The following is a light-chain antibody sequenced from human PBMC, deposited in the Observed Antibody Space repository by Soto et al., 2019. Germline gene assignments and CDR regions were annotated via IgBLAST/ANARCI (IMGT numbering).Light chain of an antibody. V-gene: IGKV3-11*01. CDR3: QQRSNWFVT. CDR2: DAS. Sequence: EVVMTQSPATLSVSPGQRASLSCRASQSISRYLAWYQQRPGQAPRLLIFDASTRSPGIPARFSGSGSGTEFTLTISSLEPEDFAVYYCQQRSNWFVTFGQGTRLEIK. J-gene: IGKJ5*01. CDR1: QSISRY.